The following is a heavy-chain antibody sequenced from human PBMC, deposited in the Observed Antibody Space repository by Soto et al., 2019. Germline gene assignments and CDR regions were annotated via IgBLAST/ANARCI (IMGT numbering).Heavy chain of an antibody. D-gene: IGHD3-10*01. CDR3: ARFLDMGFGATGGWFDP. V-gene: IGHV1-69*01. Sequence: QVQLVQSGAEVKKPGSSVKVSCKASGGTCSSYAISWVRQAPGQGLEWMGGIIPIFGTANYAQKFQGRVTITADESTSTAYMELSSLRSEDTAVYYCARFLDMGFGATGGWFDPWGQGTLVTVSS. CDR2: IIPIFGTA. CDR1: GGTCSSYA. J-gene: IGHJ5*02.